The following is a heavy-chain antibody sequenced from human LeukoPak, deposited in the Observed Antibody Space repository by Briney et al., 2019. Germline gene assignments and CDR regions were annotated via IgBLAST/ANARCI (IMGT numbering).Heavy chain of an antibody. CDR3: ARAEKYVAVAGTCLDY. CDR1: GYTFTGYY. J-gene: IGHJ4*02. D-gene: IGHD6-19*01. V-gene: IGHV1-69*13. Sequence: GASVKDSCKASGYTFTGYYMHWVRQAPGQGLEWMGGIIPIFGTTNYAQKFQGRVTITADESTSTAYMELSSLRSEDTAVYYCARAEKYVAVAGTCLDYWGQGTLVTVSS. CDR2: IIPIFGTT.